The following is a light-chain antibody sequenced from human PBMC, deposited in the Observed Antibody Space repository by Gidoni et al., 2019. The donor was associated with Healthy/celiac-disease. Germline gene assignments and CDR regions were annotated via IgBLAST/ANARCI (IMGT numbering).Light chain of an antibody. V-gene: IGKV4-1*01. CDR3: QQYYSTGYT. CDR2: WAS. CDR1: QSVLYSSNNKNY. J-gene: IGKJ2*01. Sequence: DIVMTQSTDYLAVSLGERATINCKSSQSVLYSSNNKNYLAWYQQKPGQPPKLLIYWASTRESGVPDRFSGSGSGTDFTLTISSLQAEDVAVYYCQQYYSTGYTFGQGTKLEIK.